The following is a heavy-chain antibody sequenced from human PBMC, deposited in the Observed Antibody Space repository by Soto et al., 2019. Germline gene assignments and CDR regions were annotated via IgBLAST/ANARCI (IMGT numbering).Heavy chain of an antibody. J-gene: IGHJ6*03. Sequence: QVQLQQWGAGLLKPSETLSLTCAVYGGSFSGYYWSWIRQPPGKGLEWIGEINHSGSTNYNPSLKSRVTISVDTSKNQFSLKLSSVTAADTAVYYFARGYREYSGYASSYYYMDVWGKGTTVTVSS. CDR2: INHSGST. CDR3: ARGYREYSGYASSYYYMDV. V-gene: IGHV4-34*01. D-gene: IGHD5-12*01. CDR1: GGSFSGYY.